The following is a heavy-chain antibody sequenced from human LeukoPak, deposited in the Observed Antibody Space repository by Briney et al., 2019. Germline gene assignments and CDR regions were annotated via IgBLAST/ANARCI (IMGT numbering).Heavy chain of an antibody. CDR3: AKLDIVVVPAAMFFDY. J-gene: IGHJ4*02. V-gene: IGHV3-23*01. CDR1: GFTFSSYG. D-gene: IGHD2-2*03. CDR2: ISGSGGST. Sequence: GGSLRLSCAASGFTFSSYGMSWVRQAPGKGLEWVSAISGSGGSTYYADSVKGRFTISRDNSKNTLYLQMNSLRAEDTAVYYCAKLDIVVVPAAMFFDYWGQGTLVTVSS.